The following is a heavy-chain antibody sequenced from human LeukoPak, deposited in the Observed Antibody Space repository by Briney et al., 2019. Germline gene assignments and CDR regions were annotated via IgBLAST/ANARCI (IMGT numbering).Heavy chain of an antibody. J-gene: IGHJ4*02. Sequence: SETLSLTCAVSGGSITSFNCYWGWIRQPPGKGLERVGSIYYSGGTYYTYYNPSLKSRVTISIDTSKSQFSLKLTSMTAAGTAVYYCASRWGGRDFFDYWGQGTLVTVSS. V-gene: IGHV4-39*07. CDR1: GGSITSFNCY. CDR2: IYYSGGTYYT. D-gene: IGHD3-16*01. CDR3: ASRWGGRDFFDY.